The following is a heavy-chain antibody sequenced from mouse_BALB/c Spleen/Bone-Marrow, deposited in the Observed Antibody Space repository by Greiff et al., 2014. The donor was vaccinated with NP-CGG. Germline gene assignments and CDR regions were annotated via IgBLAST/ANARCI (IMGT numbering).Heavy chain of an antibody. D-gene: IGHD1-1*01. V-gene: IGHV3-1*02. CDR2: IHYGGST. CDR1: GYSITSGYS. J-gene: IGHJ1*01. CDR3: ARRGSSSYWYFDV. Sequence: EVQLQQSGPDLVKPSQSLSLTCTVTGYSITSGYSWHWIRQFPGNKLEWVGYIHYGGSTYYNPSLKSRISITRDTSKNQFFLQLNSVTTEDTATYYCARRGSSSYWYFDVWGAGTTVTVSS.